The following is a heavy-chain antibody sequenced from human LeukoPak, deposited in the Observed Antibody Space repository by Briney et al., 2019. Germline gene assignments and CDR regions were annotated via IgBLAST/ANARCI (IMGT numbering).Heavy chain of an antibody. J-gene: IGHJ4*02. V-gene: IGHV3-21*01. CDR3: AREMHSYYNDTSGYYPPYDY. Sequence: PGGSLRLSCVASGFTFSSYSMNWVRQAPGKGLEWVSSIGSSNTYIYYADSVKGRFTISRDNAKNSLYLQMNSLRAEDTAVYFCAREMHSYYNDTSGYYPPYDYWGQGTLVTVSS. CDR1: GFTFSSYS. CDR2: IGSSNTYI. D-gene: IGHD3-22*01.